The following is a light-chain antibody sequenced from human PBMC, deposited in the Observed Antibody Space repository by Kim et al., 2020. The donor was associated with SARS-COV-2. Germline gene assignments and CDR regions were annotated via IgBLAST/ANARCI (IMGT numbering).Light chain of an antibody. J-gene: IGLJ2*01. V-gene: IGLV2-14*03. Sequence: IPCTEPSIDVLAYNYVSWYQPPPANAPKPVSYDVSNRPSGVSNRFSGSKAGNTSSLTISGLQAEAEADYYCSSYTSSSTLVVFGGGTQLTVL. CDR2: DVS. CDR1: SIDVLAYNY. CDR3: SSYTSSSTLVV.